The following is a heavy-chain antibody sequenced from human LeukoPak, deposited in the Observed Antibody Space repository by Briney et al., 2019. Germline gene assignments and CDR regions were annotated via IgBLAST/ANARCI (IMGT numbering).Heavy chain of an antibody. CDR1: GFTFSNYW. CDR3: ARAFSGSGSYYSEMLYYYYYMDV. D-gene: IGHD3-10*01. CDR2: IKQDGSEK. Sequence: GGSLRLSCAASGFTFSNYWMTWVRQAPGKGLEWVGNIKQDGSEKYYVDSVKGRFTISRDNAKNSLYLQMNSLRAEDTAVYYCARAFSGSGSYYSEMLYYYYYMDVWGKGTTVTISS. J-gene: IGHJ6*03. V-gene: IGHV3-7*01.